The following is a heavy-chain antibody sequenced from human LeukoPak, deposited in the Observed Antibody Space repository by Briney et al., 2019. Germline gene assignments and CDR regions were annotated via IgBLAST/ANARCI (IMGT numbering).Heavy chain of an antibody. D-gene: IGHD6-13*01. CDR3: AKDRSSWKNYYYYYGMDV. Sequence: GGSLRLSCAASGFTFSSYAMHWVRQAPGKGLEWVAVISYDGSNKYYADSVKGRFTISRDNSKNTLYLQMNSLRAEDTAVYYCAKDRSSWKNYYYYYGMDVWGQGTTVTVSS. CDR1: GFTFSSYA. CDR2: ISYDGSNK. J-gene: IGHJ6*02. V-gene: IGHV3-30*04.